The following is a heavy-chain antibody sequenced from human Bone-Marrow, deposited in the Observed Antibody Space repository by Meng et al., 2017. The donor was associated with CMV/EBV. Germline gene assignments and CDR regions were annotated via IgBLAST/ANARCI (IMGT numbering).Heavy chain of an antibody. V-gene: IGHV1-69*10. CDR3: ARGGRVVPAARVIRGYYGMDV. J-gene: IGHJ6*02. CDR1: GGTFSSYA. CDR2: IIPILGIA. Sequence: SVKVSCKASGGTFSSYAISWVRQAPGQGLEWMGGIIPILGIANYAQKFQGRVTITADKSTSTAYMELSSLRSEDTAVYYCARGGRVVPAARVIRGYYGMDVWGQGTTVTVSS. D-gene: IGHD2-2*01.